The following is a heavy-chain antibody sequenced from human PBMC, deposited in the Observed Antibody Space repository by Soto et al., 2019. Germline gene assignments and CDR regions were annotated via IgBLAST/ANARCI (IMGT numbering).Heavy chain of an antibody. CDR3: ARKGIVATTLANTLKYFYDYNIGL. V-gene: IGHV3-33*01. D-gene: IGHD5-12*01. CDR1: GFAFSSYG. CDR2: IWYDGSNE. J-gene: IGHJ6*03. Sequence: QVQLVQSGGGVVQPGRSLRLSCAASGFAFSSYGMHWVRQAPGKGLEWVAVIWYDGSNEDYADSVKGRFTISRDKATKPMLLQMNSLRNDDTGVYYWARKGIVATTLANTLKYFYDYNIGLLGKGTTVTVSS.